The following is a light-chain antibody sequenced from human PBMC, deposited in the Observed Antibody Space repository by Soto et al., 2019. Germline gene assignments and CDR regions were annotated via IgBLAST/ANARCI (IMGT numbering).Light chain of an antibody. CDR3: QQSDSAPRT. J-gene: IGKJ1*01. V-gene: IGKV1-39*01. CDR2: AAS. CDR1: QSVSSY. Sequence: DIQMTQSPSSLSASVGDRVTITCRASQSVSSYLNWYQQKPGKAPKLLIYAASTLQSGVPSRFSGSGSGTDFTLTISSLQPEDFATYYCQQSDSAPRTFDLGTKVEVK.